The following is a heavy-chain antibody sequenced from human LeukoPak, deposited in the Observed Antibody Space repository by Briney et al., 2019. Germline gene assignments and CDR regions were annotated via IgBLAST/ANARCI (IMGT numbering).Heavy chain of an antibody. CDR2: ISSSSSTI. CDR1: GFNFNRYS. CDR3: ARGVTIFRDGSYFDY. V-gene: IGHV3-48*04. J-gene: IGHJ4*02. D-gene: IGHD3-9*01. Sequence: GGSLRLSCAASGFNFNRYSMHWVRQAPGKGLAWVSYISSSSSTIYYADSVKGRFTISRDNAKNSLYLQMNSLSAEDTAVYYCARGVTIFRDGSYFDYWGQGTLVTVSS.